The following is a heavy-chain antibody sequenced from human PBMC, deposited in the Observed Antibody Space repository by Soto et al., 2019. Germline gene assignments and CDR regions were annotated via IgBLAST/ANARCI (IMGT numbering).Heavy chain of an antibody. CDR3: ARDPDSSSDWGSGLLDY. V-gene: IGHV3-30-3*01. Sequence: QVQLVESGGGVVQPGRSLRLSCAASGFTFSNYAMHWVRQAPGKGLEWVALISCDGSNKSYADSVKGRFTISRDNSKNTLYLQMNSLRAEDTAVYYCARDPDSSSDWGSGLLDYWGQGSLVTVSS. CDR2: ISCDGSNK. J-gene: IGHJ4*02. CDR1: GFTFSNYA. D-gene: IGHD7-27*01.